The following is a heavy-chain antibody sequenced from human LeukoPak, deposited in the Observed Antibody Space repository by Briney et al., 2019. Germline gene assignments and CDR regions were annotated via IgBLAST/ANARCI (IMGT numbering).Heavy chain of an antibody. V-gene: IGHV3-30*02. CDR2: MRYDENNK. CDR1: GFTFSRNG. D-gene: IGHD2-21*02. J-gene: IGHJ4*01. CDR3: AKDWRAYCGGDCYSYFDY. Sequence: GGSLRLSCAASGFTFSRNGMHWVRQAPGKGLECVAFMRYDENNKYYADSVKGRFTISRDNSKNTLYLQMNSLRAEDTAVYYCAKDWRAYCGGDCYSYFDYWGQGTLVTVSS.